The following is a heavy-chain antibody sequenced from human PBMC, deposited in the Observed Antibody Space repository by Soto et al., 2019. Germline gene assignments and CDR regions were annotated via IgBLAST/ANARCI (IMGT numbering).Heavy chain of an antibody. CDR2: MNPNSGNT. D-gene: IGHD3-9*01. J-gene: IGHJ4*02. CDR3: ATRDDILTGYYA. Sequence: QVQLVQSGAEVKKPGASVKVSCKASGYTFTSYDINWVRQATGQGLEWMGWMNPNSGNTGYAQKFQGRVTMTRNTSISTAYMGLNSLRSEDTAVYYCATRDDILTGYYAWGQGTLVTVSS. V-gene: IGHV1-8*01. CDR1: GYTFTSYD.